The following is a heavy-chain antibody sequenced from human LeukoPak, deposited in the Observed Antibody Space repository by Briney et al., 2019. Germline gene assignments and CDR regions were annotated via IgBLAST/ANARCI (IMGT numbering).Heavy chain of an antibody. CDR3: AKGGFMTTDFDP. J-gene: IGHJ5*02. D-gene: IGHD4-11*01. Sequence: GGSLRLSCAASGFTFSSYAMSWVRQAPGKGLEWVSAISGSGGSTFYADSVKGRFTISRDNSKNTLYLQMNSLRAEDTAVYYCAKGGFMTTDFDPWGQGTLVTVSS. CDR2: ISGSGGST. CDR1: GFTFSSYA. V-gene: IGHV3-23*01.